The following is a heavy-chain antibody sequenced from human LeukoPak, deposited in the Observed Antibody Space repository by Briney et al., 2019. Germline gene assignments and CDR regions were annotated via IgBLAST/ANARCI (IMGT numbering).Heavy chain of an antibody. D-gene: IGHD6-19*01. Sequence: PGGSLRLSCAASGFTFSIYDMHWVRQATGKGLEWVSAIGTAGDTYYTGFEKGKLNISRENDKSFLYLKMNSMKAEDTAVYYWTRASRSRHGRRYGSGWTKFDYWGQGTLVTVSS. V-gene: IGHV3-13*01. CDR2: IGTAGDT. CDR3: TRASRSRHGRRYGSGWTKFDY. J-gene: IGHJ4*02. CDR1: GFTFSIYD.